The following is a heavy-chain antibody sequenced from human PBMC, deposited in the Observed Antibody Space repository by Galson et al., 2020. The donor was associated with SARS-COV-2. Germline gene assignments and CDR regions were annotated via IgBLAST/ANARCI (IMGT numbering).Heavy chain of an antibody. J-gene: IGHJ3*02. V-gene: IGHV3-73*01. D-gene: IGHD3-10*01. Sequence: SLILSFSSSFFPFLFSSLPFFLPSSFPSLSSFFLLLLPSPLSATASSSSVQGRFTISRDDSKNTAYLQMNSLKTEDTAMYYCARLNPTSGSYYDALDIWGQGTMVTVSS. CDR1: FFPFLFSS. CDR2: LLLPSPLSAT. CDR3: ARLNPTSGSYYDALDI.